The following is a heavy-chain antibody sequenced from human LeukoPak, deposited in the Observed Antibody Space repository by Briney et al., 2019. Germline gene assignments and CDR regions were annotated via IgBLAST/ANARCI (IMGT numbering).Heavy chain of an antibody. V-gene: IGHV1-8*01. D-gene: IGHD3/OR15-3a*01. CDR1: VYTFTSYD. Sequence: ASVTVSCKASVYTFTSYDINWVRQASGQGLEWMGWMNPNSGNTGYAQKFQGRVTLPRNTSISTAYMELSSLRSEDTAVYYCARVAAPWDWYYGMDVWGQGTTVTVSS. CDR3: ARVAAPWDWYYGMDV. CDR2: MNPNSGNT. J-gene: IGHJ6*02.